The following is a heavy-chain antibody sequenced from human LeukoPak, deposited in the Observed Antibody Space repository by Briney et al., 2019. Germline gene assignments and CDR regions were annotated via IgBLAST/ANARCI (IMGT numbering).Heavy chain of an antibody. CDR3: ARASNTIFGVVIDY. D-gene: IGHD3-3*01. CDR2: IYSGGST. V-gene: IGHV3-53*01. CDR1: GFTVSSNY. Sequence: PGGSLRLSCAASGFTVSSNYMSWVRQAPGKGLEWVSVIYSGGSTYYADSVKGRFTISRDNSKNTLYLQMNSLRAEDTAVYYCARASNTIFGVVIDYWGQGTLATVSS. J-gene: IGHJ4*02.